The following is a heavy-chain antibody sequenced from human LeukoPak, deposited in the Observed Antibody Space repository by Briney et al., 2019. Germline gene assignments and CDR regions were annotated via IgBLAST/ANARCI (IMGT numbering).Heavy chain of an antibody. CDR1: GFTFSSYA. CDR2: ISGSGGST. Sequence: GGSLRLSCAASGFTFSSYAMSWVRQAPGKGLEWVSAISGSGGSTYYADSVKGRFTISRDNSKNTLYLQMNSLRAEDTAVYYCARAVEYSTNPTTGDAFDIWGQGTMVTVSS. V-gene: IGHV3-23*01. CDR3: ARAVEYSTNPTTGDAFDI. D-gene: IGHD6-6*01. J-gene: IGHJ3*02.